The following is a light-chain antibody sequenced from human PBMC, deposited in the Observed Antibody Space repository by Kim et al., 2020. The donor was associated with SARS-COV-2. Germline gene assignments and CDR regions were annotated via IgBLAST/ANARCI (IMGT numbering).Light chain of an antibody. CDR1: SSDVGGYNY. CDR3: SSYTSSSIYV. CDR2: DVS. J-gene: IGLJ1*01. V-gene: IGLV2-14*03. Sequence: QSALTQPASVSGSPGQSITISCTGTSSDVGGYNYVSWYQQHPGKAPQLIIYDVSNRPSGVSNRFSGSKSGNTASLTISGLQAEDEADYYCSSYTSSSIYVFGTGTKVTVL.